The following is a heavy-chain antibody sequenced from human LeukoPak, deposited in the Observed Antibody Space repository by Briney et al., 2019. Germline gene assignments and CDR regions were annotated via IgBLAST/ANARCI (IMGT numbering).Heavy chain of an antibody. Sequence: ASVKVSCKASGGTFSSYAISWVRQAPGQGLEWMGGIIPIFGTANYAQKFQGRVAITADESTSTAYMELSSLRSEDTAVYYCARAGYNTNWPLRWFDPWGQGTLVTVSS. CDR2: IIPIFGTA. J-gene: IGHJ5*02. CDR3: ARAGYNTNWPLRWFDP. D-gene: IGHD1-1*01. V-gene: IGHV1-69*13. CDR1: GGTFSSYA.